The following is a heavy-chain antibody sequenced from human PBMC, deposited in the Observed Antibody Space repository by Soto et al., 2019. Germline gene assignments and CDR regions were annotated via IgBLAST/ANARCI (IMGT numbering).Heavy chain of an antibody. V-gene: IGHV3-23*01. Sequence: GGSLRLSCAASGFTFSSYAMNWVRQAPGKGLEWVSVISGSGGSTYYADSVKGRFTISRDNSKNTLYLQMNSLRAEDTAVYYCASRSSGWYFDDWGQGTLVTVSS. CDR3: ASRSSGWYFDD. D-gene: IGHD6-19*01. CDR2: ISGSGGST. J-gene: IGHJ4*02. CDR1: GFTFSSYA.